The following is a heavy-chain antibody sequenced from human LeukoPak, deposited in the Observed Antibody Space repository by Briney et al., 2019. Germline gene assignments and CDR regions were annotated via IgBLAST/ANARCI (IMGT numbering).Heavy chain of an antibody. CDR1: GFTFSSYW. CDR3: AGTGIAARPTVWFDP. CDR2: INSDGSST. Sequence: GGSLRLSCAASGFTFSSYWMHWVRQAPGKGLVWVSHINSDGSSTNYADSVKGRFTISRDNAKNTLYLQMNSLRAEDTAVYYCAGTGIAARPTVWFDPWGQGTLVTVSS. D-gene: IGHD6-6*01. V-gene: IGHV3-74*01. J-gene: IGHJ5*02.